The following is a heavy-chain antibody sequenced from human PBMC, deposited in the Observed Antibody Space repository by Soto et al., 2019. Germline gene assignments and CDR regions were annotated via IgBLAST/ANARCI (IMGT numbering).Heavy chain of an antibody. CDR1: GFTFDDYA. V-gene: IGHV3-9*01. CDR3: AKAANYDILTGYYKGGFDV. J-gene: IGHJ3*01. D-gene: IGHD3-9*01. Sequence: GGSLRLSCAASGFTFDDYAMHWVRQAPGKGLEWVAGISWNSGNIGYADSVKGRFTISRDNAKNSLYLQMNSLRAEDTALYYCAKAANYDILTGYYKGGFDVWGRGTMVTVSS. CDR2: ISWNSGNI.